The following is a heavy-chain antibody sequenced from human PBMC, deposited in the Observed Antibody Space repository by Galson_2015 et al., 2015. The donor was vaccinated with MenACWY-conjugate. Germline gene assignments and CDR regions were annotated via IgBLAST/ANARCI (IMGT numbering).Heavy chain of an antibody. CDR2: IKSQTDGGKI. D-gene: IGHD2-21*01. J-gene: IGHJ6*03. CDR3: TTHKPDSWGGLLFHFYMDV. Sequence: SLRLSCAGSAFTFSNAYMSWVRQAPGKGLEWVGRIKSQTDGGKIDYAAPVKGRFTISRDDSKNTLYLQMNSLKIEDTAVYNCTTHKPDSWGGLLFHFYMDVWGKGTTVTVSS. V-gene: IGHV3-15*01. CDR1: AFTFSNAY.